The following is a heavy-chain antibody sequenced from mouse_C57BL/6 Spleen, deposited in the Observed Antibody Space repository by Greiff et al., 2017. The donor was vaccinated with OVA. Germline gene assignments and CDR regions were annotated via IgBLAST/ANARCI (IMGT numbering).Heavy chain of an antibody. CDR3: TRWRDYGRD. V-gene: IGHV1-15*01. CDR1: GYTFTDYE. J-gene: IGHJ3*01. D-gene: IGHD2-4*01. CDR2: IDPETGGT. Sequence: QVHVKQSGAELVRPGASVTLSCKASGYTFTDYEMHWVKQTPVHGLEWIGAIDPETGGTAYNQKFKGKAILTADKSSSTAYMELRSLTSEDSAVYYCTRWRDYGRDWGQGTLVTVSA.